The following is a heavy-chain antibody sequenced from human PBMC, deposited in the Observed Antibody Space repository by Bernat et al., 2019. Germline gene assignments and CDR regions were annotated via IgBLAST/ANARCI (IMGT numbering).Heavy chain of an antibody. J-gene: IGHJ6*02. CDR2: IYNDGST. D-gene: IGHD1-26*01. CDR1: GSTVSSNH. Sequence: EVQLVESGGGLIQPGGSLRLSCAVSGSTVSSNHMNWVRRAPGRGLEWVSVIYNDGSTFYADAVKGRFTISRDNSKNTLYLQMNSRRAEDTAVYYCARRGEGELLSPYYYGMDVWGQGTTVTVSS. CDR3: ARRGEGELLSPYYYGMDV. V-gene: IGHV3-53*01.